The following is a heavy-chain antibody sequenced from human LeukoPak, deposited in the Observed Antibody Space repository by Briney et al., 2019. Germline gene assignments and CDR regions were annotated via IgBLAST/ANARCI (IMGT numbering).Heavy chain of an antibody. D-gene: IGHD2-8*01. CDR1: GYIFTSYW. V-gene: IGHV5-51*01. Sequence: RGESLKISCKASGYIFTSYWIGWVRQMPGTGLEWMGVIYPGNSETRYSPSFQGQVTISADKSINTAYLQWSSLRASDTAMYYCTRGDIVLASAVGAYNWFDAWGQGTPVTVPS. CDR3: TRGDIVLASAVGAYNWFDA. J-gene: IGHJ5*02. CDR2: IYPGNSET.